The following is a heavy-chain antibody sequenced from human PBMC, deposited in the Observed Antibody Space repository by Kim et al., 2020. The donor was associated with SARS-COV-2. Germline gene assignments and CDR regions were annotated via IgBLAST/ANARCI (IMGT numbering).Heavy chain of an antibody. J-gene: IGHJ3*01. Sequence: SETLSLTCTVSGDSISRNYWNWIRQSPGQGLEWIGYIYYSGSTHYNPSFKSRVTISLDTSKNQISLKLTSVTAADTAVFYCAPDSRGYPDAFDLWGQGTMVTVSS. V-gene: IGHV4-59*13. CDR2: IYYSGST. CDR3: APDSRGYPDAFDL. CDR1: GDSISRNY. D-gene: IGHD3-22*01.